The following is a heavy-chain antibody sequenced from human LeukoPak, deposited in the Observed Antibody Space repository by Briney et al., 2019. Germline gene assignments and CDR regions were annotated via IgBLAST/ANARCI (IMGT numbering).Heavy chain of an antibody. CDR2: ISTSGKTI. V-gene: IGHV3-48*03. Sequence: PGGSLRLSCAASGFTFSTYDMNWVRQAPGKGLEWVSFISTSGKTIYYADSVKGRFTISRDNAKNSLYLQMNSLRAEDTAVYYCARDGVAGFDYWGQGTLVTVSS. CDR1: GFTFSTYD. CDR3: ARDGVAGFDY. D-gene: IGHD2-15*01. J-gene: IGHJ4*02.